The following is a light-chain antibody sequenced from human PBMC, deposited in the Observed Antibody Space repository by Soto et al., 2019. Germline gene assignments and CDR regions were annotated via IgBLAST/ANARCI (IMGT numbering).Light chain of an antibody. Sequence: DIQLTQSPSFLSASVGDRVTITCRASQGISTSLAWYQQQPGKAPNLLIYAASTLQSGVPSRFSGSGSGTEFTLTISSLQPEDFATYYCQQLNTYSFTFGPGTKVDIK. CDR1: QGISTS. CDR3: QQLNTYSFT. J-gene: IGKJ3*01. V-gene: IGKV1-9*01. CDR2: AAS.